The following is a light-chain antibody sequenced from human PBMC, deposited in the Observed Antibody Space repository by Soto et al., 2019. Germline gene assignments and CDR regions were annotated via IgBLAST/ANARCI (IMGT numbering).Light chain of an antibody. CDR1: QRIGKY. J-gene: IGKJ3*01. CDR3: QQSYTAPFT. Sequence: EIQLSQSPSTLSASVGDTVTITCRASQRIGKYLNWYQQKPGKAPKLLIYAASSLQPGAPSSFSGSGSGTDFTLTISSLHLEDVATYYCQQSYTAPFTFGPGTKVAFK. V-gene: IGKV1-39*01. CDR2: AAS.